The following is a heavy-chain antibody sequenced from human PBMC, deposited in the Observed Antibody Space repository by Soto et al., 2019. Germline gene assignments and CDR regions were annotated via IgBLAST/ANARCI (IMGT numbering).Heavy chain of an antibody. CDR3: VRDPGPTSCYACASGMDV. V-gene: IGHV1-18*01. CDR2: ISAYNGNT. Sequence: QVQLVQSGAEVKKPGASVKVSCKASGYTFTSYGISWVRQAPGQGLEWMGWISAYNGNTNYAQKLQGRVTMTTDTSTSTAYMELRSLRSDDTAVYYCVRDPGPTSCYACASGMDVWGQGTTVTVSS. D-gene: IGHD2-2*01. J-gene: IGHJ6*02. CDR1: GYTFTSYG.